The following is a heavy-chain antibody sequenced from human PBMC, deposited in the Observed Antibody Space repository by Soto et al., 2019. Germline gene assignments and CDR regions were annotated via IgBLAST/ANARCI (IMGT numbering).Heavy chain of an antibody. Sequence: ASVKVSCKASGYTFTSYAMHWVRQAPGQRLEWMGWINAGNGNTKYSQKFQGRVTITRDTSASTAYMELNSVTPEDSAVYYCVRLIGNSWLDYWGQGTLVTVSS. V-gene: IGHV1-3*01. CDR2: INAGNGNT. D-gene: IGHD6-13*01. CDR1: GYTFTSYA. J-gene: IGHJ4*02. CDR3: VRLIGNSWLDY.